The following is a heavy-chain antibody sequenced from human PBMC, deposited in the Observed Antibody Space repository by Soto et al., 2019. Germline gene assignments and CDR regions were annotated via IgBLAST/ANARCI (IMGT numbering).Heavy chain of an antibody. CDR1: VVSLNTADTW. CDR2: YHSGGST. CDR3: VRSRQMESGNDYGLDV. Sequence: QVQLQESGSGLVKPSQSLSLTCTVSVVSLNTADTWWSWIRQSPGKGLEFIGYYHSGGSTYYDAYLRSRVIISADTSTSHFSLKLSSVTVADTAVYFCVRSRQMESGNDYGLDVWGQGTTVTVSS. V-gene: IGHV4-30-4*01. D-gene: IGHD1-1*01. J-gene: IGHJ6*02.